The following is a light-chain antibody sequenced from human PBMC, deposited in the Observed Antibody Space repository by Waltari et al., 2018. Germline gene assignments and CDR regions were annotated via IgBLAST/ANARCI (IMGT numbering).Light chain of an antibody. Sequence: QAVVTQEPSLTVSPGGTVTLTCGSSTGAVTSGHYPYWFQQKPGQAPRTLISDASNKHSWTPARCSGSLLGGKAALTLSGAQPEDEAQYYCLLSYSGARVFGGGTKLTVL. V-gene: IGLV7-46*01. CDR3: LLSYSGARV. CDR2: DAS. J-gene: IGLJ3*02. CDR1: TGAVTSGHY.